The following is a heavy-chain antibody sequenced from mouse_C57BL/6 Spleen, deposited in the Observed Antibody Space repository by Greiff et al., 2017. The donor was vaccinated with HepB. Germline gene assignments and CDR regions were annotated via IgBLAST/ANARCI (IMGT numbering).Heavy chain of an antibody. CDR3: ARGSTTVVDGAMDH. D-gene: IGHD1-1*01. J-gene: IGHJ4*01. CDR1: GYTFTDYN. Sequence: EVQLQQSGPELVKPGASVKIPCKASGYTFTDYNMDWVKQSHGKSLEWIGDINPNNGGTIYNQKFKGKATLTVDKSSSTAYMELRSLTSENTAVYYCARGSTTVVDGAMDHWGQGTSVTVSS. V-gene: IGHV1-18*01. CDR2: INPNNGGT.